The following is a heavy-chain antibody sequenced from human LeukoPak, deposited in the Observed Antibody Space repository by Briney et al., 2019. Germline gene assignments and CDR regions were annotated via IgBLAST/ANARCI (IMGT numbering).Heavy chain of an antibody. V-gene: IGHV3-30*04. CDR3: ARGRGSGSFLIDY. CDR1: GFTFSDYA. Sequence: GGSLRLSCAASGFTFSDYAMHWVRQAPGKGLEWVAVISYDGSWTYYADSVKGRFTVSRDNSKSTLYLQMDSPRVEDTAVNFCARGRGSGSFLIDYWGQGTLVTVSS. J-gene: IGHJ4*02. CDR2: ISYDGSWT. D-gene: IGHD3-10*01.